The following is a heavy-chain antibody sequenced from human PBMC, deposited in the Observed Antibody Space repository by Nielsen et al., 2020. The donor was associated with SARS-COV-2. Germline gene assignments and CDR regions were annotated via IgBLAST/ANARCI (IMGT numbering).Heavy chain of an antibody. Sequence: GGSLRLSCAASGFTFSSYSMNWVRQAPGKGLEWVSYISSSSSTIYYADSVKGRFTISRDNSKNTLYLQMNSLRAEDTAVYYCARGSDYYDSSGLVWGQGTMVTVSS. D-gene: IGHD3-22*01. CDR3: ARGSDYYDSSGLV. CDR2: ISSSSSTI. J-gene: IGHJ3*01. V-gene: IGHV3-48*01. CDR1: GFTFSSYS.